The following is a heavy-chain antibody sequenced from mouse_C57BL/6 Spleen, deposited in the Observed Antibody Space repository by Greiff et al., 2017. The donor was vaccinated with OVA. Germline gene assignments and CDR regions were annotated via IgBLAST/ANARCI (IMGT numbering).Heavy chain of an antibody. J-gene: IGHJ2*01. CDR1: GYAFSSYW. V-gene: IGHV1-80*01. D-gene: IGHD2-4*01. CDR3: ARSTIYYDYDN. CDR2: IYPGDGDT. Sequence: QVQLQQSGAELVKPGASVKISCKASGYAFSSYWMNWVKQRPGKGLEWIGQIYPGDGDTNYNGKFKGKATLTADKSSSTAYMQLSSLTSEDSAVYFCARSTIYYDYDNWGQGTTLTVSS.